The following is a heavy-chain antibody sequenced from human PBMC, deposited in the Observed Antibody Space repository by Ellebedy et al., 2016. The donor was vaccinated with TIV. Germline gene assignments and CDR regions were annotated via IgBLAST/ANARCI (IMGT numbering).Heavy chain of an antibody. CDR3: AKDSGDSSAFDY. CDR1: GFTFSTYG. CDR2: ITYAGNNK. V-gene: IGHV3-30*18. J-gene: IGHJ4*02. D-gene: IGHD3-22*01. Sequence: PGGSLRLSCAASGFTFSTYGMHWVRQAPGKGLEWVAVITYAGNNKYYADSVKGRFTVSRDNSKNTLYLQMNSLRAEDTAVYYCAKDSGDSSAFDYWGQGSLVTVSS.